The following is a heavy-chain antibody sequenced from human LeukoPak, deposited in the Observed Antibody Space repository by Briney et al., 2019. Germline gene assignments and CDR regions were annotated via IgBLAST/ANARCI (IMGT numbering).Heavy chain of an antibody. CDR3: VAPGYDFWSGYYSRWLLPPPLRPSQN. V-gene: IGHV3-53*01. J-gene: IGHJ4*02. D-gene: IGHD3-3*01. CDR1: GFTFSSHA. Sequence: GGSLRLSCAASGFTFSSHAMNWVRQAPGKGLGWVSVIYSGGSTYYADSVKGRFTISRDNSKNTLYLHMNSMRGEDTAVYYCVAPGYDFWSGYYSRWLLPPPLRPSQNWGQGTLVTVSS. CDR2: IYSGGST.